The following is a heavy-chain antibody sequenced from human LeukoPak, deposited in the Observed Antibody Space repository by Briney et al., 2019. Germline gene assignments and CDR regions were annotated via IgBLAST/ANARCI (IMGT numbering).Heavy chain of an antibody. V-gene: IGHV3-30*04. J-gene: IGHJ3*02. CDR3: ATDDYVWGSLAFDI. Sequence: PGRSLRLSCAASGFTFSSYAMHWVRQAPGMGLEWVAVISYDGSNKYYADSVKGRFTISRDNSKNTLYLQMNSLRAEDTAVYYCATDDYVWGSLAFDIWGQGTMVTVSS. CDR1: GFTFSSYA. D-gene: IGHD3-16*01. CDR2: ISYDGSNK.